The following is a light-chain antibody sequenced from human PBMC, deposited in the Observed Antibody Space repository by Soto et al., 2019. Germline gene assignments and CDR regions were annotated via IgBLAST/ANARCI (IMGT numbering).Light chain of an antibody. CDR3: RQYDDCLIS. V-gene: IGKV3D-15*01. Sequence: IVLTQCPGALSLSPGERATLSCRASQTITTLALYQRKPGQAPRLLIYGASSRTSGIPDRFSGSGSGTDFTLTIRSLRCEDLAGYYFRQYDDCLISFGQGTRLE. J-gene: IGKJ5*01. CDR2: GAS. CDR1: QTITT.